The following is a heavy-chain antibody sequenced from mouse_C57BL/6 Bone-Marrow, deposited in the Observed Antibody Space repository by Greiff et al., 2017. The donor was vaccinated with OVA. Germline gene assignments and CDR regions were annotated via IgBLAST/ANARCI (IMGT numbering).Heavy chain of an antibody. J-gene: IGHJ1*03. D-gene: IGHD1-1*02. V-gene: IGHV5-9*01. Sequence: EVKLMESGGGLVKPGGSLKLSCAASGFTFSSYTMSWVRQTPEKRLEWVATISGGGGNTYYPDSVKGRFTISRDNAKNTLYLQMSSLRSEDTASYDWARHDGGCYWYFDVWGTGTTVTVSS. CDR2: ISGGGGNT. CDR3: ARHDGGCYWYFDV. CDR1: GFTFSSYT.